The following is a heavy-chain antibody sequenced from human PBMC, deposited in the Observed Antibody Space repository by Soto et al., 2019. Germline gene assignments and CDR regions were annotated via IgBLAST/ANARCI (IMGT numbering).Heavy chain of an antibody. CDR2: ISAYNGNT. V-gene: IGHV1-18*01. Sequence: ASVKVSCKASGYTFTSFGVSWVRQAPGQGLEWMGWISAYNGNTNYAQKVQGRVTMTTDTSTSTVYMELGSLRSDDTAVYYCARFRLRAPMGYYYMDVWGKGTTVTVSS. J-gene: IGHJ6*03. CDR1: GYTFTSFG. D-gene: IGHD5-12*01. CDR3: ARFRLRAPMGYYYMDV.